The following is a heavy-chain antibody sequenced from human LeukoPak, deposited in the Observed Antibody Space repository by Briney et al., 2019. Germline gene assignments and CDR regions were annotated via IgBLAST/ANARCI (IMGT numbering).Heavy chain of an antibody. V-gene: IGHV3-30-3*01. J-gene: IGHJ3*01. D-gene: IGHD5-18*01. CDR1: QFIFNNYA. CDR2: ISYDGVDK. Sequence: GGSLRLSCAASQFIFNNYAMSWVRQAPGKGLEWVASISYDGVDKYYADSLKGRFTMSRDSSKNSVYPQMDSLRVEDTAMYYCAKDVDTVMDWANDAFDVWGQGTMVIVSP. CDR3: AKDVDTVMDWANDAFDV.